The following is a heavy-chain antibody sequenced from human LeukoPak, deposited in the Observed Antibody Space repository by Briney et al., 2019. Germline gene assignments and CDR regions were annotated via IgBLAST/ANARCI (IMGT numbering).Heavy chain of an antibody. J-gene: IGHJ4*02. D-gene: IGHD2-2*01. CDR2: INHSGST. CDR1: GGSFSGYY. CDR3: ARGSSTSVARIDY. Sequence: PSETLSLTCAVYGGSFSGYYWSWIRQPPGKGLEWIGEINHSGSTNYNPSLKSRVTISVDTSKNQFSLKLGSVTAADTAVYYCARGSSTSVARIDYWGQGTLVTVSS. V-gene: IGHV4-34*01.